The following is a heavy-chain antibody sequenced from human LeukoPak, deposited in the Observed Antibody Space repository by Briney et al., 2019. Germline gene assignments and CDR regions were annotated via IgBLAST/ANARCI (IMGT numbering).Heavy chain of an antibody. V-gene: IGHV3-30*02. CDR2: IRYDGSNK. CDR3: AKDGNYYGSGSYYTDY. J-gene: IGHJ4*02. D-gene: IGHD3-10*01. Sequence: TGGSLRLSCAASGFTLSSYGMHWVRQAPGKGLEWVAFIRYDGSNKYYADSVKGRFTISRDNSRNTLYPQMNSLRAEDTAVYYRAKDGNYYGSGSYYTDYWGQGTLVTVSS. CDR1: GFTLSSYG.